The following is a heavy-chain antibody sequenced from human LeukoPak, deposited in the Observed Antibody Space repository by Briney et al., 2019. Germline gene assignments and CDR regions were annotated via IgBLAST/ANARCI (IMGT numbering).Heavy chain of an antibody. V-gene: IGHV3-74*01. Sequence: GGPLRLSCAASGFTFSDYWMHWVRHAPGEGLVWVSRVNGYGNSTSYADSVKGRYTISRDNAKNTLYLQMNSLRAEDTAVYYCSVGVITGTFHIWGQGTMVTVSS. CDR2: VNGYGNST. J-gene: IGHJ3*02. CDR3: SVGVITGTFHI. CDR1: GFTFSDYW. D-gene: IGHD3-16*02.